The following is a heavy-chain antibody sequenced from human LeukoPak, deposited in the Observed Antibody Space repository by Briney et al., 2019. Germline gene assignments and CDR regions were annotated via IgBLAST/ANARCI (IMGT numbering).Heavy chain of an antibody. D-gene: IGHD3-22*01. CDR3: AHSYYYDSSGYDY. J-gene: IGHJ4*02. V-gene: IGHV4-4*07. CDR2: IYTSGST. CDR1: GGSISTDY. Sequence: SETLSLTCTVSGGSISTDYWTWIRQPAGKGLEWIRLIYTSGSTNYNPSLKSRVTMSVDTSKNQFSLKLTSVTAADTAVYYCAHSYYYDSSGYDYWGQGTLVTVSS.